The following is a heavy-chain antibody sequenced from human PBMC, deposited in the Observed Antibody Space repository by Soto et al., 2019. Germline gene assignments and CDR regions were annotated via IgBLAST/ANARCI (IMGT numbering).Heavy chain of an antibody. CDR1: GYSIRNGYY. CDR2: IYHSGST. J-gene: IGHJ5*02. CDR3: ARVGPYCGGDCYSPPP. Sequence: SETLSLTCTVSGYSIRNGYYCGWIRQPPGKRLEWIGTIYHSGSTYYNPSLKSRVTISVDASENHLSLKLSSVTAADTAVYYCARVGPYCGGDCYSPPPWGQGTLVTVSS. V-gene: IGHV4-38-2*02. D-gene: IGHD2-21*02.